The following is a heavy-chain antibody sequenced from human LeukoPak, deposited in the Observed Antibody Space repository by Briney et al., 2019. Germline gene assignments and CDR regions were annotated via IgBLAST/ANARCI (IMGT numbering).Heavy chain of an antibody. J-gene: IGHJ6*03. CDR1: GFTFSNYS. V-gene: IGHV4-34*01. D-gene: IGHD2-8*01. CDR2: INHSGST. CDR3: ARGPSYCTNGVCYTRSKYYYYMDV. Sequence: GSLRLSCAASGFTFSNYSMNWIRQPPGKGLEWIGEINHSGSTNYNPSLKSRVTISVDTSKNQFSLKLSSVTAADTAVYYCARGPSYCTNGVCYTRSKYYYYMDVRGKGTTVTVSS.